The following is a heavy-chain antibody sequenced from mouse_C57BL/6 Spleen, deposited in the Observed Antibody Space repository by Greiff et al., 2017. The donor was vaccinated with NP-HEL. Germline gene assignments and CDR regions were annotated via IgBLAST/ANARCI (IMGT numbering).Heavy chain of an antibody. CDR3: ARGRGFYLYAMDY. D-gene: IGHD5-1*01. CDR1: GYTFTSYW. V-gene: IGHV1-7*01. CDR2: INPSSGYT. Sequence: VQRVESGAELAKPGASVKLSCKASGYTFTSYWMHWVKQRPGQGLEWIGYINPSSGYTKYNQKFKDKATLTADKSSSTAYMQLSSLTYEDSAVYYCARGRGFYLYAMDYWGQGTSVTVSS. J-gene: IGHJ4*01.